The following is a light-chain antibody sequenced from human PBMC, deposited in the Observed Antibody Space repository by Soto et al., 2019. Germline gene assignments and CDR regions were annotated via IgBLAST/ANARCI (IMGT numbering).Light chain of an antibody. J-gene: IGKJ2*01. V-gene: IGKV1-9*01. Sequence: IQLTQSPSSLSASVGDRVTITCRASQGISSYLAWYQQKPGKAPKFLIYAASTLQRGVPSRFIGSGSGTDFTLTISSLQPEDFATYFCQQINSYPPTVGQGTELEIK. CDR1: QGISSY. CDR3: QQINSYPPT. CDR2: AAS.